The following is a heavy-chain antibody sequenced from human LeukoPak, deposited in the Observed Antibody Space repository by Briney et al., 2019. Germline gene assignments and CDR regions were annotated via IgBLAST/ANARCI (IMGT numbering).Heavy chain of an antibody. CDR1: GYTFTSYG. CDR3: ARGLRGSQYYYDSSGYPACGP. V-gene: IGHV1-18*01. CDR2: ISAYNGNT. J-gene: IGHJ5*02. D-gene: IGHD3-22*01. Sequence: ASVKVSCKASGYTFTSYGISWVRQAPGQGLEWMGWISAYNGNTNYAQKLQGRVTMTTDTSTSTAYMELRSLRSDDTAVYYCARGLRGSQYYYDSSGYPACGPWGQGTLVTVSS.